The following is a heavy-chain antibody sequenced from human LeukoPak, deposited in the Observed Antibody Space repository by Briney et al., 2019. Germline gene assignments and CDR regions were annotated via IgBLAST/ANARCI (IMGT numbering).Heavy chain of an antibody. J-gene: IGHJ4*02. Sequence: GGSLRLSCAASGFTFSGGGMHWVRQAPGKGLEWVSYVLHDGTDKYYADSVKGRFTISRDDYQNTLSLQMNSLRAEGTAVYYCARDRLEYQLLLYFDCWGQGTLVTVSS. CDR3: ARDRLEYQLLLYFDC. CDR2: VLHDGTDK. D-gene: IGHD2-2*01. CDR1: GFTFSGGG. V-gene: IGHV3-30*02.